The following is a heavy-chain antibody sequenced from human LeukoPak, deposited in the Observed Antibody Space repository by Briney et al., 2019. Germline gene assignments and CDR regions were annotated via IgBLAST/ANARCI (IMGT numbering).Heavy chain of an antibody. J-gene: IGHJ3*02. CDR1: GFTFSSYG. CDR3: AREQWLENDAFDI. V-gene: IGHV3-30*02. Sequence: GGSLRLSCAASGFTFSSYGMHWVRQAPGKGLEWVAFIRYDGSNKYYADSVKGRFTISRDNSKNTLYLQMNSLRAEDTAVYYCAREQWLENDAFDIWGQGTMVTVSS. CDR2: IRYDGSNK. D-gene: IGHD6-19*01.